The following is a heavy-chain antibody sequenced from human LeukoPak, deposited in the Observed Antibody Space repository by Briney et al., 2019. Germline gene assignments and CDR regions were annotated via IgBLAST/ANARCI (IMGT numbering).Heavy chain of an antibody. D-gene: IGHD6-13*01. J-gene: IGHJ5*02. CDR2: ISAYNGNT. Sequence: ASVKVSCKASGYTFTSYGISWVRQAPGQGLEWMGWISAYNGNTNYAQKLQGRVTMTTDTSTSTAYMELRSLRSDDTAVYYCARVLMGVAAAGTSGGWFDPWGQGTLVTVSS. V-gene: IGHV1-18*01. CDR1: GYTFTSYG. CDR3: ARVLMGVAAAGTSGGWFDP.